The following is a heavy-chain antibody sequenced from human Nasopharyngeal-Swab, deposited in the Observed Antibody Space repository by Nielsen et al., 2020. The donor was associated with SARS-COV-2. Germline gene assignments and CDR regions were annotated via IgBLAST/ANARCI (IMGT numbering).Heavy chain of an antibody. CDR3: ARAYYFDS. V-gene: IGHV3-21*01. J-gene: IGHJ4*02. Sequence: GGSLRLSCAASGFTFNEYNMNWVRQVPGKGLEWVSTISSVSKYIFDADSVKGRFTISRDNAKNTLYLQMNSLRAEDTAVYYCARAYYFDSWGQGTLVTVSS. CDR2: ISSVSKYI. CDR1: GFTFNEYN.